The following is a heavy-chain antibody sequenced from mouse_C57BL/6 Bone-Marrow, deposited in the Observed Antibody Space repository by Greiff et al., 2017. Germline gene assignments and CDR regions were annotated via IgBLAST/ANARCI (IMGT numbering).Heavy chain of an antibody. CDR2: ISSGGSYT. V-gene: IGHV5-6*01. CDR3: ARHSIAWFAY. Sequence: EVMLVESGGDLVKPGGSLKLSCAASGFTFSSYGMSWVRQTPDKRLEWVATISSGGSYTYYPDSVNGRFTISRDNAKTTLYLQMSSLKSEDTAMYYCARHSIAWFAYWGQGTLVTVSA. CDR1: GFTFSSYG. J-gene: IGHJ3*01. D-gene: IGHD2-10*02.